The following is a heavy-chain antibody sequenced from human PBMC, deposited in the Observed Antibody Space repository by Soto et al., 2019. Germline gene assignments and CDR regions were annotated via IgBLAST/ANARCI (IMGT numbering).Heavy chain of an antibody. V-gene: IGHV3-33*01. CDR2: IWYDGSNK. CDR3: ARASFVDTAMGPILY. CDR1: GFTFSSYG. Sequence: PGGSLRLSCAASGFTFSSYGMHWVRQAPGKGLEWVAVIWYDGSNKYYADSVKGRFTISRDNSKNTLYLQMNSLRAEDTAVYYCARASFVDTAMGPILYWGQGTLVTVSS. D-gene: IGHD5-18*01. J-gene: IGHJ4*02.